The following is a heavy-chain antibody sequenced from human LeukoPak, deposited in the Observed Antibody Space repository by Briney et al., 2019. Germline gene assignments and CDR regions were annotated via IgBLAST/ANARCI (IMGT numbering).Heavy chain of an antibody. J-gene: IGHJ4*02. CDR2: IYKVGST. Sequence: GGSLRLSCAASGFSVGSNYMSWVRQAPGKGLEWVSVIYKVGSTYYADSVKGRFTISRDNSKNTLFLQMNSLRAEDTAVYYCARDPPYDYVWGTYRDIASSYFDYWGQGTLVTVSS. CDR1: GFSVGSNY. V-gene: IGHV3-66*01. CDR3: ARDPPYDYVWGTYRDIASSYFDY. D-gene: IGHD3-16*02.